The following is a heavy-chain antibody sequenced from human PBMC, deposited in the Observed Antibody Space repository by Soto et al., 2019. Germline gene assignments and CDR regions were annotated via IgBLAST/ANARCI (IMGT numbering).Heavy chain of an antibody. CDR3: ARRMVRGPYYYYYMDV. V-gene: IGHV1-8*01. D-gene: IGHD3-10*01. Sequence: ASVKVSCKASGYTFTSYDINWVRQATGQGLEWMGWMNPNSGNTGYAQKFQGRVTMTRNTSISTAYMELSSLGSEDTAVYYCARRMVRGPYYYYYMDVWGKGTTVTVSS. CDR1: GYTFTSYD. J-gene: IGHJ6*03. CDR2: MNPNSGNT.